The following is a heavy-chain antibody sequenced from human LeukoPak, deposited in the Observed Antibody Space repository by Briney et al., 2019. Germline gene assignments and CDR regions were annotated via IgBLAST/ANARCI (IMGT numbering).Heavy chain of an antibody. Sequence: PSETLSLTCAVYGGSFSGYYWSWIRQPPGKGLEWIGEINHSGSTNYNPSLKSRVTISVDTSKNQFSLKLSSVTAADTAVYYCARELVVGPAEYFQNWGQGTLVTVPS. CDR1: GGSFSGYY. J-gene: IGHJ1*01. CDR2: INHSGST. D-gene: IGHD2-8*02. V-gene: IGHV4-34*01. CDR3: ARELVVGPAEYFQN.